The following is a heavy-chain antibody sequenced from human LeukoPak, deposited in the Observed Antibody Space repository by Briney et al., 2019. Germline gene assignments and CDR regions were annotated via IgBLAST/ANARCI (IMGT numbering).Heavy chain of an antibody. D-gene: IGHD6-19*01. CDR1: GFTFSSYG. CDR3: AGQYSSGWYDVGNYYYGMDV. CDR2: ISYDGSNK. Sequence: GGSLRLSCAASGFTFSSYGMHWVRQAPGKGLEWVAVISYDGSNKYYADSVKGRFTISRDNSKNTLYLQMNSLRAEDTAVYYCAGQYSSGWYDVGNYYYGMDVWGQGTTVTVSS. V-gene: IGHV3-30*03. J-gene: IGHJ6*02.